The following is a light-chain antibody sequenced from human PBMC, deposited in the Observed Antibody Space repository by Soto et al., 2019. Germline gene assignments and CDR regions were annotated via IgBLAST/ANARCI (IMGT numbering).Light chain of an antibody. CDR1: QSVASN. CDR3: QQYNNWPLT. CDR2: DTS. J-gene: IGKJ1*01. Sequence: EIVMTQSPATLSVSPGERATLSCRASQSVASNLAWYQQKPGRVPRLLIYDTSTRATGIPARFSGSGSGTEFTLTISSLQSEDFTVYYCQQYNNWPLTFGQGTKVEIK. V-gene: IGKV3-15*01.